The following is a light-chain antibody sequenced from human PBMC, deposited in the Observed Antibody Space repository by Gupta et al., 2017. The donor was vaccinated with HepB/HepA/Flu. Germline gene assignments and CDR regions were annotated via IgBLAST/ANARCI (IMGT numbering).Light chain of an antibody. Sequence: QSPSTLSASVGDRVTITCRASQSISSWLAWYQQKPGKAPKLLIYKASSLESGVPSRFSGSGSGTEFTLTISSLQPDDFATYYCQQYNSYCTFGQGTKLEIK. CDR3: QQYNSYCT. CDR2: KAS. V-gene: IGKV1-5*03. J-gene: IGKJ2*02. CDR1: QSISSW.